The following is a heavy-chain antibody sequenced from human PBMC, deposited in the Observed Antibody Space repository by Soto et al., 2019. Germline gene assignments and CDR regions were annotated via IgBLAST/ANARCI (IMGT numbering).Heavy chain of an antibody. D-gene: IGHD6-13*01. CDR1: GFTFSSYG. Sequence: QVQLVESGGGVVQPGRSLRLSCAASGFTFSSYGMHWVRQAPGKGLEWVAVISYDGSNKYYADSVKGRFTISRDNSKNTLYLQMNSLRAEDTAVYYCANLFQQLAQGWGQGTLVTVSS. J-gene: IGHJ4*02. V-gene: IGHV3-30*18. CDR2: ISYDGSNK. CDR3: ANLFQQLAQG.